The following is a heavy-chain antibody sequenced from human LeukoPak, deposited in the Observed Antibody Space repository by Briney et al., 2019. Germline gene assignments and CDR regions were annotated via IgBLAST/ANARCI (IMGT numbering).Heavy chain of an antibody. D-gene: IGHD3-3*01. CDR3: AREPRRSSGYFDY. CDR1: GFTFSSYE. CDR2: ISSSGSTI. Sequence: PGGSLRLSCAASGFTFSSYEMNWVRQAPGKGLEWVSYISSSGSTIYYADSVKGRLTIPRDNAKNSLYLQMNSLRAEDTAVYYCAREPRRSSGYFDYWGQGTLVTVSS. J-gene: IGHJ4*02. V-gene: IGHV3-48*03.